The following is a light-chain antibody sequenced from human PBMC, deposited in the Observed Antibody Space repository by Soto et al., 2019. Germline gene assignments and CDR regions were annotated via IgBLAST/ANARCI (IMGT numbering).Light chain of an antibody. J-gene: IGKJ5*01. CDR1: PSVANF. CDR2: GAF. CDR3: QQRNVWHPVT. V-gene: IGKV3D-11*02. Sequence: EIVLIQSPATLSLSPGERATLSCRASPSVANFVAWYQQKTGQAPRLLIYGAFNRATGIPARFSGSGSGTDFTLTISSLEPEDAAVYYCQQRNVWHPVTFGQGTRLEIK.